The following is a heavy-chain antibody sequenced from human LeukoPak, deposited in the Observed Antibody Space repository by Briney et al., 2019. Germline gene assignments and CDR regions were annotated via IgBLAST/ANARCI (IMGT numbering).Heavy chain of an antibody. J-gene: IGHJ3*02. CDR2: ISGSGGST. D-gene: IGHD3-22*01. CDR1: GFTFSSYA. Sequence: GGSLRLSCAASGFTFSSYAMSRVRQAPGKGLEWVSAISGSGGSTYYADSVKGRFTISRDNSKNTLYLQMNSLRAEDTAVYYCAKPLFTNYYDSKPKDAFDIWGQGTMVTVSS. V-gene: IGHV3-23*01. CDR3: AKPLFTNYYDSKPKDAFDI.